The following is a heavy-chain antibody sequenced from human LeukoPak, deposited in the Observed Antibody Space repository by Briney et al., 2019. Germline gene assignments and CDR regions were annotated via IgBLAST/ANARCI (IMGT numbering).Heavy chain of an antibody. CDR1: GGSISSSSSS. CDR2: IFYSGST. J-gene: IGHJ4*02. Sequence: SETLSLTCTVSGGSISSSSSSWGWIRQPPGKGLEWIGNIFYSGSTYYNPSLKSRITISVDTSKNQFSLKLSSVTAADTAVYYCARHDDYWGQGTLVTVSS. CDR3: ARHDDY. V-gene: IGHV4-39*01.